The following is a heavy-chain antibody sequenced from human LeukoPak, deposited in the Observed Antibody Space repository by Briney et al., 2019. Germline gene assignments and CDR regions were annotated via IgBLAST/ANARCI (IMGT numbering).Heavy chain of an antibody. V-gene: IGHV1-8*03. CDR3: ARGQGYHDFWSGYYVSWFDP. CDR2: MNPNSGNT. D-gene: IGHD3-3*01. Sequence: ASVKVSCKASGYTFTSYDINWVRQATGQGLEWMGWMNPNSGNTGYAQKFQGRVTITRNTSISTAYMELSSLRSEDTAVYYCARGQGYHDFWSGYYVSWFDPWGQGTLVTVSS. CDR1: GYTFTSYD. J-gene: IGHJ5*02.